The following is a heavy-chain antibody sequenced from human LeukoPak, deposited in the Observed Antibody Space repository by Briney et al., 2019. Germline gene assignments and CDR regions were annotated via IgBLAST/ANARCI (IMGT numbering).Heavy chain of an antibody. CDR1: GGTFSSHA. V-gene: IGHV1-69*13. Sequence: SVKVSCKASGGTFSSHAISWVRQAPGQGLEWMGGIIPIFGTASYAQKFQGRVTITADESTSTAYMELRSLRSEDTAVYYCARDHCDSSGYYLPGYWGQGTLVTVSS. CDR2: IIPIFGTA. J-gene: IGHJ4*02. D-gene: IGHD3-22*01. CDR3: ARDHCDSSGYYLPGY.